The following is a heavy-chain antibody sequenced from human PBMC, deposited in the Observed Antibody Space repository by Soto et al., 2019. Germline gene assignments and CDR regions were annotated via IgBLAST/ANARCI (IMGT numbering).Heavy chain of an antibody. J-gene: IGHJ5*02. CDR1: GYSFTSYW. D-gene: IGHD6-6*01. CDR3: ARHTASSSSGTWFDP. Sequence: GESLKISWKGSGYSFTSYWIGWVRQMPGKGLEWMAIIYPGDSDTRYSPAFHGQVTISAAKSISTAYLQWSSLKASDTAMYYCARHTASSSSGTWFDPWGQGTLVTVSS. CDR2: IYPGDSDT. V-gene: IGHV5-51*01.